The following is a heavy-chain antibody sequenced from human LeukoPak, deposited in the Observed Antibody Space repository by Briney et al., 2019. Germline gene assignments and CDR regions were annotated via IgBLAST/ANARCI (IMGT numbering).Heavy chain of an antibody. D-gene: IGHD2-15*01. Sequence: GGSLRLSCAASGFTFSDYYMSWIRQAPGKGLEWVSYISSSSSYIYYADSVKGRFTISRDSSKNTLYLQMNSLRAEDAAVYYCAKAPVTTCSGAYCYPFDYWGQGTLVTVSS. V-gene: IGHV3-11*05. CDR2: ISSSSSYI. J-gene: IGHJ4*02. CDR3: AKAPVTTCSGAYCYPFDY. CDR1: GFTFSDYY.